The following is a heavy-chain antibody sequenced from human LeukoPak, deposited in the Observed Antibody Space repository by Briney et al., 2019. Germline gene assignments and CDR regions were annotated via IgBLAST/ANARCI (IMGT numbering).Heavy chain of an antibody. Sequence: SETLSLTCAVYGGSFSGHYWSWIRQPPGKGLEWIGEINHSGSTNYNPSLKSRVTISVDTSKNQFSLKLSSVTTADTAVYYCARGRVGISGGWYGDRGYYFDYWGQGTLVTVSS. CDR2: INHSGST. V-gene: IGHV4-34*01. CDR1: GGSFSGHY. CDR3: ARGRVGISGGWYGDRGYYFDY. J-gene: IGHJ4*02. D-gene: IGHD6-19*01.